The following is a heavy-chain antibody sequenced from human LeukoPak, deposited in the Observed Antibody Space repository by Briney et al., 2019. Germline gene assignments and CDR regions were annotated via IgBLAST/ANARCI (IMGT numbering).Heavy chain of an antibody. D-gene: IGHD2-15*01. Sequence: GASVKVSCKASGYTFTSCGISWVRQAPGQGLEWMGWISAYNGNTNYAQKLQGRVTMTTDTSTSTAYMELRSLRSDDTAVYYCARARYCSGGSCYSGRWFDPWGQGTLVTVSS. CDR1: GYTFTSCG. V-gene: IGHV1-18*01. J-gene: IGHJ5*02. CDR3: ARARYCSGGSCYSGRWFDP. CDR2: ISAYNGNT.